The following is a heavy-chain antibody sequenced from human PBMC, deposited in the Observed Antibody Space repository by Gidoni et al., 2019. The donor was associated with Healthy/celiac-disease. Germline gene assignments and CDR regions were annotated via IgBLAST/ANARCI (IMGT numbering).Heavy chain of an antibody. CDR2: ISSSSSYI. J-gene: IGHJ4*02. V-gene: IGHV3-21*01. Sequence: EVQLVESGGGLVKPGGSLRLSCAASGFTFSSYSMNWVRQAPGKGLEWVSSISSSSSYIYYADSVKGRFTISRDNAKNSLYLQMNSLRAEDTAVYYCARTERGYYDSSGYYYGYWGQGTLVTVSS. CDR3: ARTERGYYDSSGYYYGY. D-gene: IGHD3-22*01. CDR1: GFTFSSYS.